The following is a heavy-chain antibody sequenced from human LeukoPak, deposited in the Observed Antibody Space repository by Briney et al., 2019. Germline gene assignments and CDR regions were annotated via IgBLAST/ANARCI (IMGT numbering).Heavy chain of an antibody. D-gene: IGHD2/OR15-2a*01. Sequence: PSETLSLTCTVSGGSISSGGYSWSWIRQHPGKGLEWIGYIYYSGSTYYNPSLKSRVTISVDTSKNQFSLKPSSVTAADTAVHYCARGTRGSMSDYWGQGTLVTVSS. CDR3: ARGTRGSMSDY. CDR1: GGSISSGGYS. V-gene: IGHV4-31*03. J-gene: IGHJ4*02. CDR2: IYYSGST.